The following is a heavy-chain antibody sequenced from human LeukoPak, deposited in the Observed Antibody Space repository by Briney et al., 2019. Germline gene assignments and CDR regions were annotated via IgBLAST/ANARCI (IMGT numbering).Heavy chain of an antibody. V-gene: IGHV3-7*01. CDR2: IKQDGSEK. Sequence: PGGSLRLSCAASGFTFSSYWMSWVRQAPGKGLEWVANIKQDGSEKYYVDSVKGRFTISRDNAKNSLYLQMNSLRAEDTAVYYCTRVIVAVPGYFDYFDFWGQGVLVTVSS. J-gene: IGHJ4*02. CDR1: GFTFSSYW. CDR3: TRVIVAVPGYFDYFDF. D-gene: IGHD6-19*01.